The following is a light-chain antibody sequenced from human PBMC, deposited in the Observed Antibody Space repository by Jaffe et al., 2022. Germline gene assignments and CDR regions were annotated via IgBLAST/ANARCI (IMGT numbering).Light chain of an antibody. Sequence: QSALTQPASVSGSLGQSITISCTGTSSDIGSYNSVSWFQQYPGEAPKLIIYDVYNRPSGVSNRFSGSKSGNTASLIISGLQAEDETDYYCSAYTIRNTYVFGGGTKVTVL. J-gene: IGLJ1*01. CDR3: SAYTIRNTYV. V-gene: IGLV2-14*03. CDR1: SSDIGSYNS. CDR2: DVY.